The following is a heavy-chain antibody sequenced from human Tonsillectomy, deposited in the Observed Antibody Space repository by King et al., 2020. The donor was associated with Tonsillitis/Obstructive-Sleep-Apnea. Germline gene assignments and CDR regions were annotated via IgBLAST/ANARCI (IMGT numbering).Heavy chain of an antibody. CDR1: GGSFSGYY. D-gene: IGHD2-2*02. CDR3: ARGRSPGGYCSSASCYTNGVKTYYFDY. Sequence: VQLQQWGAGLLKPSETLSLTCAVYGGSFSGYYWSWIRQPPGKGLEWIGEINHSVSTNYNPSLKSRVTISVDTSKNQFSLKLSSVTAADTAVYYCARGRSPGGYCSSASCYTNGVKTYYFDYWGQGTLVTVSS. J-gene: IGHJ4*02. CDR2: INHSVST. V-gene: IGHV4-34*01.